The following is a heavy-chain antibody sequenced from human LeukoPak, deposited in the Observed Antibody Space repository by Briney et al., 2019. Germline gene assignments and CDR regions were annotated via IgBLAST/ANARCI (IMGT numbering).Heavy chain of an antibody. V-gene: IGHV4-59*01. Sequence: PSETLSLTCTVSGGSISSYYWSWIRQPPGKGLEWIGYIYYSGSTNYNPSLKSRVTISVDTSKNQFSLKLSSVTAADTAVYYCARDSYCGGDCLDYWGQGTLVTVSS. CDR2: IYYSGST. CDR1: GGSISSYY. CDR3: ARDSYCGGDCLDY. D-gene: IGHD2-21*01. J-gene: IGHJ4*02.